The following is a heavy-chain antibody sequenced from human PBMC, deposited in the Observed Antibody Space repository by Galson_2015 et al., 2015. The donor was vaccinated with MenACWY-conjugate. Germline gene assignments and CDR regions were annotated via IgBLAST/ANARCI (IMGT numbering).Heavy chain of an antibody. V-gene: IGHV3-23*01. CDR1: GFTFSNSV. CDR2: LSVGGDVT. D-gene: IGHD4-17*01. J-gene: IGHJ5*02. Sequence: SLRLSCAASGFTFSNSVMYWVRQSPAKGLEWVSGLSVGGDVTYYADSVKGRFTISRANSKSTLYLQMSSLRVDDTANYYCAKGGDYDHWGQGTLDAVSS. CDR3: AKGGDYDH.